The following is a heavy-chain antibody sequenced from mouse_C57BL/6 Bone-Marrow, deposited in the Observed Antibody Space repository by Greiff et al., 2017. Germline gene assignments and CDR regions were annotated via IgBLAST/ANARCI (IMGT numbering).Heavy chain of an antibody. V-gene: IGHV1-55*01. J-gene: IGHJ1*03. CDR1: GYTFTSYW. CDR2: IYPGSGST. Sequence: QVQLQQPGAELVKPGASVKMSCKASGYTFTSYWITWVKQRPGQGLEWIGDIYPGSGSTNYNEKFKSKATLTVDKSSSTAYMQLSSLTSEDSAVYYCARYRGYFDVWGTGTTVTVSS. CDR3: ARYRGYFDV.